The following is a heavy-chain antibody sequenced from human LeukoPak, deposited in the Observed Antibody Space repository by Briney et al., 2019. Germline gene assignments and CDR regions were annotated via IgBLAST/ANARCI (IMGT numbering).Heavy chain of an antibody. J-gene: IGHJ4*02. Sequence: ASVKVSCKASGYTFTGYYMHWVRQAPGQGLEWMGIINPSGGSASYAQKFQGRVTMTRDTSTSTVYMELSSLRSEDTAVYYCARDRNGVLLWFGGNDYWGQGTLVTVSS. CDR2: INPSGGSA. V-gene: IGHV1-46*01. CDR3: ARDRNGVLLWFGGNDY. D-gene: IGHD3-10*01. CDR1: GYTFTGYY.